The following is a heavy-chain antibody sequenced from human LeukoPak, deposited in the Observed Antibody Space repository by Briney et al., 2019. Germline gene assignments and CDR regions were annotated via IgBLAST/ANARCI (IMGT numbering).Heavy chain of an antibody. CDR1: GGSISSYY. V-gene: IGHV4-59*01. D-gene: IGHD6-19*01. CDR3: ARGYSGWTDNWFDP. J-gene: IGHJ5*02. CDR2: IYYSGST. Sequence: PSETLSLTCTVSGGSISSYYWSWIRQPPGKGLEWIGYIYYSGSTNYNPSLKSRVTMSVDTSKNQFSLKLSSVTAADTAVYYCARGYSGWTDNWFDPWGQGTLVTVSS.